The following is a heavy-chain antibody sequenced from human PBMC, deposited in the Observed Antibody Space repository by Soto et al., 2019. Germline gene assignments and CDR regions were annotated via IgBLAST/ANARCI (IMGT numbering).Heavy chain of an antibody. Sequence: QLQLQESGPGLVKPSETLSLTCTVSGGSISSSSYYWGWIRQPPGKGLEWIGSIYYSGSTYYNPSLKSRVTISVDTSKNQFSLKLSSVTAADTAVYYCARALYDYVWGSYRPIMVGWFDPWGQGTLVTVSS. CDR1: GGSISSSSYY. CDR3: ARALYDYVWGSYRPIMVGWFDP. CDR2: IYYSGST. V-gene: IGHV4-39*01. J-gene: IGHJ5*02. D-gene: IGHD3-16*02.